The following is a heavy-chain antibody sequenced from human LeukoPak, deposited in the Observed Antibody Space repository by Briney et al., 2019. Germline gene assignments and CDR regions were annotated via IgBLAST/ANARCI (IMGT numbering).Heavy chain of an antibody. CDR1: GGTFSSYA. Sequence: SMKVSCKASGGTFSSYAISWVRQAPGQGLEWMGGIIPIFDTVNYAQKFQGRVTITADESTSTAYMELSSLRSEDTAVYYCARHRYSSSWYSDYWGQGTLVTVSS. V-gene: IGHV1-69*01. CDR2: IIPIFDTV. D-gene: IGHD6-13*01. J-gene: IGHJ4*02. CDR3: ARHRYSSSWYSDY.